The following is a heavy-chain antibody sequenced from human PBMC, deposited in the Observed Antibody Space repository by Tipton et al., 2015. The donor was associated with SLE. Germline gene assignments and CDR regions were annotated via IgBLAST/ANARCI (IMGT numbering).Heavy chain of an antibody. CDR1: GFTFSNYW. CDR2: IRQDGSEK. D-gene: IGHD5-12*01. V-gene: IGHV3-7*01. Sequence: SLRLSCAASGFTFSNYWMNWLRQSPGKGLEWVANIRQDGSEKYYVDSVKGRLTIFRDNAKNSLYLQMNSLRGEDTAVYYCARDALDIVTTITRGSKADAFDIWGQGTMVTVSS. CDR3: ARDALDIVTTITRGSKADAFDI. J-gene: IGHJ3*02.